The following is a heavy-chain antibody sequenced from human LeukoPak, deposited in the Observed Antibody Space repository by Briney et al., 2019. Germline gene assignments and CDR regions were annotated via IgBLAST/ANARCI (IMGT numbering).Heavy chain of an antibody. D-gene: IGHD2-15*01. CDR3: ARSGLNRFDY. CDR2: INHSGST. J-gene: IGHJ4*02. CDR1: GYSISSGYY. Sequence: SETLSLTCTVSGYSISSGYYWGWIRQPPGKGLEWIGEINHSGSTNYNPSLKSRVTISVDTSKNQFSLKLSSVTAADTAVYYCARSGLNRFDYWGQGTLVTVSS. V-gene: IGHV4-38-2*02.